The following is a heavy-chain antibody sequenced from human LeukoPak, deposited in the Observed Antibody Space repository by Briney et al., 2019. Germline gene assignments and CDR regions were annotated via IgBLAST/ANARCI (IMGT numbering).Heavy chain of an antibody. CDR3: ARVGDILTGYPYYFDY. D-gene: IGHD3-9*01. J-gene: IGHJ4*02. CDR1: GYAFTSYG. CDR2: INFYNGNI. Sequence: ASVKVSCKASGYAFTSYGISWVRQAPGQGLEGMGWINFYNGNIDYAQKLQGRVTMTTDTSTSTAYMELRSLRSDDTAVYHCARVGDILTGYPYYFDYWGQGTLVTVSS. V-gene: IGHV1-18*01.